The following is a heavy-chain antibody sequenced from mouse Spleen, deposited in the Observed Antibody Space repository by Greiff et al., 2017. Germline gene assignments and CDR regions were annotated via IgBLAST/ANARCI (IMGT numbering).Heavy chain of an antibody. CDR2: INPSTGYT. J-gene: IGHJ1*01. V-gene: IGHV1-7*01. Sequence: QVQLQQPGAELAKPGASVKMSCKASGYTFTSYWMHWVKQRPGQGLEWIGYINPSTGYTEYNQKFKDKATLTADKSSSTAYMQLSSLTSEDSAVYYCARSRWLTYWYFDVWGAGTTVTVSS. CDR1: GYTFTSYW. D-gene: IGHD2-3*01. CDR3: ARSRWLTYWYFDV.